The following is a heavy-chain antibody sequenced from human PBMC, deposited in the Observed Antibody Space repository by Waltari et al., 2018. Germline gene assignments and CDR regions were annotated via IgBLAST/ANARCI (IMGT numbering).Heavy chain of an antibody. V-gene: IGHV4-34*01. CDR2: INHSGSN. D-gene: IGHD5-18*01. CDR3: ARGGTAMLPSGY. Sequence: QIQLQQWGAGLLQPSETLSLTVAVSAVSFSSYYWTWIRQPPGKGLEWIGEINHSGSNNYNPSLKSRVTISVDTSKSQFSLKLSSVTAADTAVYYCARGGTAMLPSGYWGQGTLVTVSS. J-gene: IGHJ4*02. CDR1: AVSFSSYY.